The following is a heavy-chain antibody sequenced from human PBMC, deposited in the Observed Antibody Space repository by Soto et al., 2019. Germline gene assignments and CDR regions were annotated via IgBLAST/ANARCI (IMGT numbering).Heavy chain of an antibody. CDR3: ARDILTGYYPYYYYGMDV. Sequence: ASVKVSCKASGYTFTSYGISWVRQAPGQGLEWMGWISAYNGNTNYAQKLQGRVTMTTDTSTSTAYMELRSLRPDDTAVYYCARDILTGYYPYYYYGMDVWGQGTTVTVSS. J-gene: IGHJ6*02. D-gene: IGHD3-9*01. CDR2: ISAYNGNT. CDR1: GYTFTSYG. V-gene: IGHV1-18*01.